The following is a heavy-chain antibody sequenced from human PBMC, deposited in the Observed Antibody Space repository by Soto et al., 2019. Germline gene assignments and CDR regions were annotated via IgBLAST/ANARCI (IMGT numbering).Heavy chain of an antibody. Sequence: ASVEVSCKXSGYTFSSYGITWVRQAPGQGLEWVGWINPYSGHTQYAQKLQGRVTVTTDTSTRTAYMEVGGLTSDDTAIYYCARVTLKAGNWFDPWGQGTLVTVSS. CDR2: INPYSGHT. V-gene: IGHV1-18*01. CDR3: ARVTLKAGNWFDP. CDR1: GYTFSSYG. J-gene: IGHJ5*02.